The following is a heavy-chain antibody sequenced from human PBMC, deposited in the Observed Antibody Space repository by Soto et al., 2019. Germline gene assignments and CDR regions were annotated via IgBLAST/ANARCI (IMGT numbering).Heavy chain of an antibody. CDR2: ISGSGGST. Sequence: GGSLSLSCGASGFTFSSYAMSWVSKAPGKGLEWVSAISGSGGSTYYADSVKGRFTISRDNSKNTLYLQMNSLRAEDTAVYYCAKVSVATSVGQRYHDYWGQGTLVTVSS. CDR1: GFTFSSYA. D-gene: IGHD5-12*01. V-gene: IGHV3-23*01. J-gene: IGHJ4*02. CDR3: AKVSVATSVGQRYHDY.